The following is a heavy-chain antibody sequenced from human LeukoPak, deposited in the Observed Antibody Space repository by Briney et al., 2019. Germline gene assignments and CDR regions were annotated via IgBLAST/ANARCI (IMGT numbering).Heavy chain of an antibody. CDR3: AAASEMATIGYYFDY. CDR2: IVVGSGNT. J-gene: IGHJ4*02. CDR1: GFTFTSSA. Sequence: SVKVSCKASGFTFTSSAMQWVRQARGQRLEWIGWIVVGSGNTNYAQKFQERVTITRDMSTSTAYMELSSLRSEDTAVYYRAAASEMATIGYYFDYWGQGTLVTVSS. V-gene: IGHV1-58*02. D-gene: IGHD5-24*01.